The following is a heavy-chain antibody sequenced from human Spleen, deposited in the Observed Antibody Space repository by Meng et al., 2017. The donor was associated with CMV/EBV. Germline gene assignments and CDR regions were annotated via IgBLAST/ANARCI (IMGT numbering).Heavy chain of an antibody. V-gene: IGHV4-34*01. CDR1: GGSFSGYY. CDR2: INHSGST. Sequence: SETLSLTCAVYGGSFSGYYWSWIRQPPGKGLEWIGEINHSGSTYYNPSLKSRVTISVDTSKNHFSLRLSSVTAADTAVYYCARIVPEGILNWFDPWGLGTLVTVSS. J-gene: IGHJ5*02. D-gene: IGHD2-2*01. CDR3: ARIVPEGILNWFDP.